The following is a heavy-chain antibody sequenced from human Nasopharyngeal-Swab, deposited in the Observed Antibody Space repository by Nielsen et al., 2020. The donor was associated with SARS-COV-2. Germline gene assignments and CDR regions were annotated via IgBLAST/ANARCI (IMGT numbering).Heavy chain of an antibody. CDR3: VKHQGSSSDQ. Sequence: GESLKISCAASGFSFSTHAMTWIRQAPGKGLVWVSRVNQDGSRRDYADSVRGRFTISRDNAKNTLYLQMNSLRVEDTAVYYCVKHQGSSSDQWGQGTLVTVSS. CDR2: VNQDGSRR. V-gene: IGHV3-74*01. CDR1: GFSFSTHA. J-gene: IGHJ4*02.